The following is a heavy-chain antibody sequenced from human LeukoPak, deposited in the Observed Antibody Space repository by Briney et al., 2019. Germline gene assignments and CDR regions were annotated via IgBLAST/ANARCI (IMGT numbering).Heavy chain of an antibody. CDR1: GYTFSSYW. CDR2: IYPGDSDT. Sequence: GESLKISCKGSGYTFSSYWIGWVRQMPGKGLEWMGIIYPGDSDTRYSPSLQGQVTISVGTSIGTAYLQWSSLKASDTAIYYCARQNDFRLDYWGQGTLVTVSS. CDR3: ARQNDFRLDY. J-gene: IGHJ4*02. V-gene: IGHV5-51*01. D-gene: IGHD3-3*01.